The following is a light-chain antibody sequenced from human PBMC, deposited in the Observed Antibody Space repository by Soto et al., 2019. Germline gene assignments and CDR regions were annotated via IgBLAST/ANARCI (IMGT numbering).Light chain of an antibody. Sequence: EIVLTQSPGTLSLSPGERAALSCRASQSVSSNYLAWYQQKPGQAPRLLIYGASNRATGIPDRFSGSGSGTDFTLTISRLEPEDFAVYYCHQYGSSPATFGQGTK. CDR3: HQYGSSPAT. CDR1: QSVSSNY. CDR2: GAS. J-gene: IGKJ1*01. V-gene: IGKV3-20*01.